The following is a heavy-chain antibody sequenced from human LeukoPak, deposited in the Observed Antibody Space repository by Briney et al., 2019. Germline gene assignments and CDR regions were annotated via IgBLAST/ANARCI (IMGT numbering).Heavy chain of an antibody. CDR3: ARDYCSGGSCYGVSWFDP. D-gene: IGHD2-15*01. CDR2: IYYSGST. Sequence: TLSLTCTVSGGSISSGGYYWSWIRQHPGKGLEWIGYIYYSGSTYYNPSLKSRVTISVDTSKNQFSLKLSSVTAADTAVYYCARDYCSGGSCYGVSWFDPWGQGTLVTVSS. V-gene: IGHV4-31*03. CDR1: GGSISSGGYY. J-gene: IGHJ5*02.